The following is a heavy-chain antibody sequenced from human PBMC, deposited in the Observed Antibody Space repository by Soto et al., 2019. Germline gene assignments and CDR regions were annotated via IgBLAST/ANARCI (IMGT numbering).Heavy chain of an antibody. D-gene: IGHD2-21*01. J-gene: IGHJ5*02. Sequence: EVQLVESGGGLVQPGGSLRLSCAASGFTFSSYWLHWVRQAPGKGLVWVSRINSDGSSTSYADSVKGRFTISRDNAKNTLYLQMNSLRAEDTAVYYCARDHVVSRNWFDPWGQGTLVTVSS. V-gene: IGHV3-74*01. CDR1: GFTFSSYW. CDR2: INSDGSST. CDR3: ARDHVVSRNWFDP.